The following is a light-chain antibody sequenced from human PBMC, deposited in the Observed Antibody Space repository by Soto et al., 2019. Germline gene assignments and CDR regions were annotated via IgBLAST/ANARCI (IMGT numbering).Light chain of an antibody. Sequence: EIVLTQSPATLSLSPGERATLSCRASQSVSSYLAWYQQKPGQAPRLLIYDASNRATGIPARFSGSGSGTDFTLTISSLEPDDFAVYYCQQRSNWAMYTFGQGTKVEIK. CDR1: QSVSSY. J-gene: IGKJ2*01. CDR3: QQRSNWAMYT. CDR2: DAS. V-gene: IGKV3-11*01.